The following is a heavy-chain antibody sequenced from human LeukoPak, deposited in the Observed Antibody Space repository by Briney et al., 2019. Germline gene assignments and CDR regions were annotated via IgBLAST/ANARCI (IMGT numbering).Heavy chain of an antibody. CDR1: GFSFTDYY. CDR3: ARVPAAYYYFDY. V-gene: IGHV3-11*01. D-gene: IGHD2-15*01. Sequence: PGGSLRLSCVASGFSFTDYYMTWIRQAPGKGLEWISYISGSGTTIKYADSVKGRFTISRDKAENSLYLQMNSLRAEDTAVYYCARVPAAYYYFDYWGQGTLVTVSS. CDR2: ISGSGTTI. J-gene: IGHJ4*02.